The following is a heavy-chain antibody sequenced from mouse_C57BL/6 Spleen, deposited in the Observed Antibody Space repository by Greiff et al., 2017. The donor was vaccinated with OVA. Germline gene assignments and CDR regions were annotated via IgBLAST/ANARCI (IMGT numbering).Heavy chain of an antibody. CDR3: AREDGNYRGYFDY. V-gene: IGHV3-6*01. CDR1: GYSITSGYY. CDR2: ISYDGSN. J-gene: IGHJ2*01. Sequence: EVKVEESGPGLVKPSQSLSLTCSVTGYSITSGYYWNWIRQFPGNKLEWMGYISYDGSNNYNPSLKNRISITRDTSKNQFFLKLNSVTTEDTATYYCAREDGNYRGYFDYWGQGTTLTVSS. D-gene: IGHD2-1*01.